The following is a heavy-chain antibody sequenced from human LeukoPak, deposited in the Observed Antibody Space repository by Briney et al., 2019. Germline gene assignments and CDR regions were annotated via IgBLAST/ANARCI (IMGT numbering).Heavy chain of an antibody. D-gene: IGHD3-10*01. J-gene: IGHJ4*02. Sequence: SETLSLTCTVSGGSISSSSYYWGWIRQPPGKGLEWVGSIYYSGSTYYNPSLKSRVTISVDTSKNQFSLKLSSVTAADTAVYYCARGSGYSLTPDYWGQGTLVTVSS. CDR3: ARGSGYSLTPDY. CDR2: IYYSGST. CDR1: GGSISSSSYY. V-gene: IGHV4-39*07.